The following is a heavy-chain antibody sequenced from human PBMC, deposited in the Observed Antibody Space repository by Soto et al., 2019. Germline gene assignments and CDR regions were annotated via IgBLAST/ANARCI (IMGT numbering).Heavy chain of an antibody. CDR3: AREHDAWSLFGFDI. CDR1: GYTFIDYS. J-gene: IGHJ3*02. CDR2: INCGNGNT. D-gene: IGHD3-3*01. V-gene: IGHV1-3*01. Sequence: QVQLVQSGAEVKKPGASVKFSCKASGYTFIDYSIQWVRQAPGQRLEWVGWINCGNGNTKYSQKFQDRVTFIRDTSASTVYMELRSLRSEDTAIYYCAREHDAWSLFGFDIWGQGTGVTVSP.